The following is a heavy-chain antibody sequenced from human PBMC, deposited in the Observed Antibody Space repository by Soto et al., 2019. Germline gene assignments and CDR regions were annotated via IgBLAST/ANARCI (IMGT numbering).Heavy chain of an antibody. CDR1: GFTFSTYS. V-gene: IGHV3-48*01. CDR3: ARLYCTGGACSSDY. CDR2: ISSGGGTI. D-gene: IGHD2-8*02. J-gene: IGHJ4*02. Sequence: EVQLVESGGGLVQPGGSLRLSCAASGFTFSTYSMNWVRQVPGRGLEWLSYISSGGGTIYYADSVKGRFTISRDNAKKSLYLQINSMRAEDTALYYCARLYCTGGACSSDYRGQGTLVTVSS.